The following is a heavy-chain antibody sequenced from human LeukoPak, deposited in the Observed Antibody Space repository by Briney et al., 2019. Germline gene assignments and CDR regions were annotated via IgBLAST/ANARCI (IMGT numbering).Heavy chain of an antibody. CDR2: IYPGDSDT. CDR1: GYSFTSYW. CDR3: ARRPPYDFWSGYLGALDI. V-gene: IGHV5-51*01. J-gene: IGHJ3*02. Sequence: GESLKISCKGSGYSFTSYWIGWVRQMPGKGLEWMGIIYPGDSDTRYSPSFQGQVTISADKSISTAYLQWSSLKASDTAMYYCARRPPYDFWSGYLGALDIWGQGTMVTVSS. D-gene: IGHD3-3*01.